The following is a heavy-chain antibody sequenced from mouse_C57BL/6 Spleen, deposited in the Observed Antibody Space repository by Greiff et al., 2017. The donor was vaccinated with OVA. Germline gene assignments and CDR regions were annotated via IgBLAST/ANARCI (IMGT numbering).Heavy chain of an antibody. Sequence: VQLQQSGPELVKPGASVKISCKASGYTFTDYYMNWVKQSHGKSLEWIGDINPNNGGTSYNQKFKGKATLTVDKSSSTAYMELRSLTSEDSAVYYCARELRLRVSYWGQGTTLTVSS. D-gene: IGHD3-2*02. CDR2: INPNNGGT. V-gene: IGHV1-26*01. CDR3: ARELRLRVSY. CDR1: GYTFTDYY. J-gene: IGHJ2*01.